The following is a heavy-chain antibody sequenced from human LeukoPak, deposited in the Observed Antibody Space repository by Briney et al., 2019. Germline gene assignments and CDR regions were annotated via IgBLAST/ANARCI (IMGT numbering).Heavy chain of an antibody. D-gene: IGHD4-23*01. CDR2: IVVGSDDT. J-gene: IGHJ4*02. CDR1: GFTFTRSV. CDR3: ARVRWPYIHFDY. Sequence: SVKVSCKASGFTFTRSVVQWVRQARGQRLEWIGWIVVGSDDTNYAQKFQERVTITRDMSTNTASMELSSLRSEDTAVYYCARVRWPYIHFDYWGQGTLVTVSS. V-gene: IGHV1-58*01.